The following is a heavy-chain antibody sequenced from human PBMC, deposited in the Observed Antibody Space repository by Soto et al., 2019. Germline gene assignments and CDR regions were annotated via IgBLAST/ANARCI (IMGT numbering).Heavy chain of an antibody. D-gene: IGHD2-15*01. V-gene: IGHV4-30-4*01. CDR3: ARVRGYCSIDSCSNKKLPPLDNSWFDP. CDR1: GGSISSGDYY. CDR2: IYYSGST. Sequence: SETLSLTCTVSGGSISSGDYYWSWIRQPPGKGLEWIGYIYYSGSTYYNPSLKSRVTISVDTSKNQFSLKLSSVTAAATAVYYCARVRGYCSIDSCSNKKLPPLDNSWFDPWGQGTLVTVS. J-gene: IGHJ5*02.